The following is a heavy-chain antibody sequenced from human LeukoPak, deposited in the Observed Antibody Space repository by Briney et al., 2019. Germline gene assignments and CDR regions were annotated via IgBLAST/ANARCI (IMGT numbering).Heavy chain of an antibody. J-gene: IGHJ4*02. D-gene: IGHD1-26*01. CDR3: AKGGKWDVTPFDY. V-gene: IGHV3-23*01. CDR2: MSGSGGST. Sequence: GGSLRLSCAASGFTFGSYAMSWVRQAPGKGLEWVSAMSGSGGSTYYGDSVKGRFTISRDNSKNTLYLQVNSLRAEDTAVYYCAKGGKWDVTPFDYWGQGTLVTVSS. CDR1: GFTFGSYA.